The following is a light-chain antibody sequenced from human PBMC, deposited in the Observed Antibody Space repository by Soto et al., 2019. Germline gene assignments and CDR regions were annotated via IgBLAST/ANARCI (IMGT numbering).Light chain of an antibody. J-gene: IGLJ1*01. CDR3: AGWGDSLSSPSV. V-gene: IGLV1-47*01. CDR1: RSNIGSNY. CDR2: KNT. Sequence: SALSQSPPACGTPAQTVTISCSGSRSNIGSNYVSWYQQLAGSAPQLLLYKNTQRPSGVPDRFSGSKSGTSASLAMRGLRSEDEAEYYYAGWGDSLSSPSVFGSGSKV.